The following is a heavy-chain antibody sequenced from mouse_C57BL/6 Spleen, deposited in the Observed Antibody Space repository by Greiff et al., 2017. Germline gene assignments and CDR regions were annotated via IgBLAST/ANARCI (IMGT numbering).Heavy chain of an antibody. CDR1: GFTFSDYG. J-gene: IGHJ1*03. CDR2: ISSGSSTI. CDR3: ATIYYDYLGYFDV. V-gene: IGHV5-17*01. D-gene: IGHD2-4*01. Sequence: EVQVVESGGGLVKPGGSLKLSCAASGFTFSDYGMHWVRQAPEKGLEWVAYISSGSSTIYYADTVKGRFTISRDNAKNTLFLQMTSLRSEDTAMYYCATIYYDYLGYFDVWGTGTTVTVSS.